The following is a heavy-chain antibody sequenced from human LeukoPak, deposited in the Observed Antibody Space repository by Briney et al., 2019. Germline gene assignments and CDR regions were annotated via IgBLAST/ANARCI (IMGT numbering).Heavy chain of an antibody. CDR3: ARDRQKASRPQTYYDILTGYCKGEDYYYYYGMDV. D-gene: IGHD3-9*01. Sequence: PGGSLRLSCTASGFTFGDFGMSWVRQAPGKGLEWVSYISSSGSTIYYADSVKGRFTISRDNAKNSLYLQMNSLRAEDTAVYYCARDRQKASRPQTYYDILTGYCKGEDYYYYYGMDVWGQGTTVTVSS. CDR2: ISSSGSTI. CDR1: GFTFGDFG. V-gene: IGHV3-48*03. J-gene: IGHJ6*02.